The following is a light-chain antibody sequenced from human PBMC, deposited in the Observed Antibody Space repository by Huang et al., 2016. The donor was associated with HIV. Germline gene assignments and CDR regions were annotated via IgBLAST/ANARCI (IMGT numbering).Light chain of an antibody. V-gene: IGKV1-39*01. J-gene: IGKJ5*01. CDR2: SAS. CDR3: QQSYSALSS. Sequence: IQMTQSPTSLSASVGDRVSIVCRASQSISTYLNWYHQNPGKAPKLLISSASTLHSGVPSRFSGSGSGTEFTLTIRGRQRDDVATYYCQQSYSALSSFGPGTRL. CDR1: QSISTY.